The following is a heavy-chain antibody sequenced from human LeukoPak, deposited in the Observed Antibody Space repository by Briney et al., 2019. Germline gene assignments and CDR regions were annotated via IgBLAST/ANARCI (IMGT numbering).Heavy chain of an antibody. Sequence: GGSLRLSCAASGFTFSTYFMHWVRQAPGKGLEWVADIASDGSHTFYVESVKGRFTISRDNSKNTLYLQMNSLRAEDTAVYYCAKDPDSGYELNWFDPWGQGTLVTVSS. CDR2: IASDGSHT. CDR3: AKDPDSGYELNWFDP. D-gene: IGHD5-12*01. CDR1: GFTFSTYF. J-gene: IGHJ5*02. V-gene: IGHV3-30-3*01.